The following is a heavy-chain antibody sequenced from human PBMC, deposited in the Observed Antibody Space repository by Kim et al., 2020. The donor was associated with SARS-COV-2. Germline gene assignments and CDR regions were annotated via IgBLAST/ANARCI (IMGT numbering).Heavy chain of an antibody. CDR3: VRAMVRGVIIGAYDI. D-gene: IGHD3-10*01. J-gene: IGHJ3*02. Sequence: GGSLRLSCVASGFTFRKYDMHWVRQATGKGLEWVSGIGTAGDTYYPGSVKGRFTISRENAQNSLYLQMNSLRAGDAAVYYCVRAMVRGVIIGAYDIWGQGTMVTVSS. CDR1: GFTFRKYD. CDR2: IGTAGDT. V-gene: IGHV3-13*01.